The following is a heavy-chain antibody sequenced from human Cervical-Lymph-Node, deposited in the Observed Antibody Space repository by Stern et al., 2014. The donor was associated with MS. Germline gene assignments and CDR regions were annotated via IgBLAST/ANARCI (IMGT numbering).Heavy chain of an antibody. CDR1: GYSFTSYW. Sequence: VQLVQSGAEVKKPGESLTISCTGSGYSFTSYWIAWVRHMPGQGLEWMGIVDSGDSDTRYSPSFQGQVSISAGKSTSTAYLQWSSLKASDTAMYYCARTRYSSSWYTFDPWGQGTLVTVSS. CDR2: VDSGDSDT. D-gene: IGHD6-13*01. J-gene: IGHJ5*02. CDR3: ARTRYSSSWYTFDP. V-gene: IGHV5-51*03.